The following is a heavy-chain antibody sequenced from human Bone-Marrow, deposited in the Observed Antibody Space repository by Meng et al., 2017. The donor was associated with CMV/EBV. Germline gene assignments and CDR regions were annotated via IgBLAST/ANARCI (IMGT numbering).Heavy chain of an antibody. CDR1: GFTFSSYT. Sequence: GSLKLYCSGSGFTFSSYTMNWVRQAPGKGLEWVSSISSTSSYIYYADSVKGRFTISRDNAKNSLSLEMSGLRAEDTAVYYCATLQLDRRINYGVDVWGQGTTVTVSS. J-gene: IGHJ6*02. D-gene: IGHD1-1*01. CDR2: ISSTSSYI. CDR3: ATLQLDRRINYGVDV. V-gene: IGHV3-21*01.